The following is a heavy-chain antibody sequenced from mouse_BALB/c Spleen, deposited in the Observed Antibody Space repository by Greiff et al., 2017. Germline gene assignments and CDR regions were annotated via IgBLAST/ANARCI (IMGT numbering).Heavy chain of an antibody. V-gene: IGHV5-4*02. J-gene: IGHJ2*01. Sequence: EVMLVESGGGLVKPGGSLKLSCAASGFTFSDYYMYWVRQTPEKRLEWVATISDGGSYTYYPDSVKGRFTISRDNAKNNLYLQMSSLKSEDTAMYYCAREGTTACDYWGQGTTLTVSS. CDR2: ISDGGSYT. CDR3: AREGTTACDY. CDR1: GFTFSDYY. D-gene: IGHD1-2*01.